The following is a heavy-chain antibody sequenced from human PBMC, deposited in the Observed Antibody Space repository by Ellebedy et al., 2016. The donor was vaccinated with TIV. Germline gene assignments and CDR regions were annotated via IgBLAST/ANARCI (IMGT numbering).Heavy chain of an antibody. D-gene: IGHD3-10*01. CDR3: ARDREGLLWFGESPPVD. CDR1: GFTFSNYA. Sequence: GGSLRLSXAASGFTFSNYAMGWVRQAPGKGLEWVSGISRSGAGTYYADSVKGRFTISRDNSKNTLYLQMNSLRAEDTAVYYCARDREGLLWFGESPPVDWGQGTLVTVSS. J-gene: IGHJ4*02. V-gene: IGHV3-23*01. CDR2: ISRSGAGT.